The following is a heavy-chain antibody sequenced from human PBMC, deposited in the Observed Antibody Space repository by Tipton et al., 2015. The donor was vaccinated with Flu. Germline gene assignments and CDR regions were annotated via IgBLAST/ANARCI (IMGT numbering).Heavy chain of an antibody. V-gene: IGHV4-4*07. Sequence: TLSLTCTVSGAPINNFYWSWIRQSAGKGLEWIGRIYISGNTNYNPSLRSRVTISVDTSKNQISLNLRSVTAADTAVYYCASGSGDFDHWGQGTPVTVSS. CDR2: IYISGNT. D-gene: IGHD3-10*01. J-gene: IGHJ4*02. CDR3: ASGSGDFDH. CDR1: GAPINNFY.